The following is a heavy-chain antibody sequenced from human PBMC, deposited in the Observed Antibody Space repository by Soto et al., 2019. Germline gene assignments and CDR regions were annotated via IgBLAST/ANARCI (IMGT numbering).Heavy chain of an antibody. D-gene: IGHD2-2*01. J-gene: IGHJ6*02. CDR3: ARPRGYCSSTSCLTTAYYYGMDV. CDR1: GFTFSSYS. V-gene: IGHV3-48*02. CDR2: ISSSSSTI. Sequence: GGSLRLSCAASGFTFSSYSMNWVRQDPGKGLEWVSYISSSSSTIYYADSVKGRFTISRDNAKNSLYLQMNSLRDEDTAVYYCARPRGYCSSTSCLTTAYYYGMDVWGQGTTVTVSS.